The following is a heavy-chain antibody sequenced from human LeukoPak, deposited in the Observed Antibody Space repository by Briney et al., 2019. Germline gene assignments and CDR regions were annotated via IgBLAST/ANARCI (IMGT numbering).Heavy chain of an antibody. CDR2: INPNSGGT. CDR1: GYTFTGYY. Sequence: ASVKVSCKASGYTFTGYYMHWVRQAPGQGLEWLGWINPNSGGTNYAQKFQGRITMTRDTFISKAYMELSRLRSDDTAVYYCASYYDITGADDAFDIWGQGTMVTVSS. V-gene: IGHV1-2*02. CDR3: ASYYDITGADDAFDI. D-gene: IGHD3-22*01. J-gene: IGHJ3*02.